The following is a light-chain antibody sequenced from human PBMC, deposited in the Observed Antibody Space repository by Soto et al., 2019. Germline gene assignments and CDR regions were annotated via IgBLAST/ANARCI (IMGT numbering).Light chain of an antibody. CDR2: DVS. V-gene: IGLV2-11*01. Sequence: QSVLTQPRSVSGSPGQSVTISCTGTSSDVGTYYFVSWYQQHPGKAPRLMIFDVSERPSGVPDRFSGSKSGNTASLTISGLQAEDEADYYCCLYAVTFYVFGTGTKVTVL. CDR1: SSDVGTYYF. CDR3: CLYAVTFYV. J-gene: IGLJ1*01.